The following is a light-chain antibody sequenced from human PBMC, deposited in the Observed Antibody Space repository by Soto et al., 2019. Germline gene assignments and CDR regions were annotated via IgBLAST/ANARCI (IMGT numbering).Light chain of an antibody. V-gene: IGKV1-8*01. CDR3: QQYYSYLPIT. CDR2: AAS. CDR1: QGISSY. Sequence: AIRMTHSPSSLSASTGDRVTITFRSSQGISSYLALYQQKPGKAPKLLIYAASTLQSGVPSRFSGSGSGTDFTLTISCLQSEDFATYYCQQYYSYLPITFGQGTRLEIK. J-gene: IGKJ5*01.